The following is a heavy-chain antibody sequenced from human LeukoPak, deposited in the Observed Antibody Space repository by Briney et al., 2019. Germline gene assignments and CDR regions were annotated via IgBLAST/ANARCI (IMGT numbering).Heavy chain of an antibody. V-gene: IGHV1-2*02. D-gene: IGHD1-1*01. CDR3: ARGRLERSPEDY. J-gene: IGHJ4*02. Sequence: ASVKVSCKASGYTFTGYYMHWVRQAPGQGLEWMGWINPNSGGTNYAQKFQGRVTMTRDTSISTAYMELSRLRSDDTAVCYCARGRLERSPEDYWGQGTLVTASS. CDR1: GYTFTGYY. CDR2: INPNSGGT.